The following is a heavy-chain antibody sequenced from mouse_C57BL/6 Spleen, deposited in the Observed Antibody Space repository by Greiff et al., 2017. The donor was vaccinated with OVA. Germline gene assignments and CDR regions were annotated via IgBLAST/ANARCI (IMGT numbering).Heavy chain of an antibody. D-gene: IGHD2-1*01. Sequence: QVQLKESGAELVKPGASVKLSCKASGYTFTSYWMHWVKQRPGQGLEWIGMIHPNSGSTNYNEKFKSKATLTVDKSSSTAYMQLSSLTSEDSAVYYCARSLYYGNSWFAYWGQGTLVTVSA. CDR3: ARSLYYGNSWFAY. CDR1: GYTFTSYW. V-gene: IGHV1-64*01. CDR2: IHPNSGST. J-gene: IGHJ3*01.